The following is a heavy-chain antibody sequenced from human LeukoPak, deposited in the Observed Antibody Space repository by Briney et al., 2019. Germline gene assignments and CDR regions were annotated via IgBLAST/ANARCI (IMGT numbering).Heavy chain of an antibody. CDR3: AREGYYGSGSF. Sequence: SETLSLTCTVSGGSISSDGYYWSWIRQPPGKGLEWIGYIYHSGSTYYNPSLKSRVTISVDRSKNQFSLKLSSVTAADTAVYYCAREGYYGSGSFWGQGTLVTVSS. J-gene: IGHJ4*02. CDR1: GGSISSDGYY. V-gene: IGHV4-30-2*01. CDR2: IYHSGST. D-gene: IGHD3-10*01.